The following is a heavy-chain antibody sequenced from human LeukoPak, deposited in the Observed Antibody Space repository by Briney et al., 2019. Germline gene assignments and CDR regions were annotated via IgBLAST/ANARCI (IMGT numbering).Heavy chain of an antibody. Sequence: ASVKVSCKASGYTFTSYGISWVRQAPGQGLEWMGGIMPMFGKANYAQKFQGRVTTTADKATSTAYMELSSLRSEDTAVYYCAGGRTDIVVVPATLRNYYFDYWGQGTLVTVSS. D-gene: IGHD2-2*01. CDR3: AGGRTDIVVVPATLRNYYFDY. CDR1: GYTFTSYG. CDR2: IMPMFGKA. J-gene: IGHJ4*02. V-gene: IGHV1-69*06.